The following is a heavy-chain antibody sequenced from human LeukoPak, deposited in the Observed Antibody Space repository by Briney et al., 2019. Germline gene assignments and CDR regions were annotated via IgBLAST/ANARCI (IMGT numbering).Heavy chain of an antibody. Sequence: GGSLRLSCEASGFRISKSWMTWVRQSPGRGLEWVACISENGSEEKYLDSVRGRFTISRDNSKNTLYLQMNSLRAEDTAVYYCAKRWGPEGVFHFDYWGQGTLVTVSS. CDR2: ISENGSEE. CDR3: AKRWGPEGVFHFDY. D-gene: IGHD3-16*01. CDR1: GFRISKSW. J-gene: IGHJ4*02. V-gene: IGHV3-7*01.